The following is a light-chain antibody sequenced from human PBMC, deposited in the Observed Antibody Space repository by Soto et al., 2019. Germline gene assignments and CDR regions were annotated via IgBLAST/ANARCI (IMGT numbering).Light chain of an antibody. Sequence: QSALTQPASVSGSPGQSITISCTGTSNDIGAYNYVSWYQQHPGKAPKLMIYEVSNRPSGVSNRFSGSKSGNTASLSIAGLQAEDEADYHCSSHTSSSTIYVFGSGT. J-gene: IGLJ1*01. CDR2: EVS. CDR3: SSHTSSSTIYV. CDR1: SNDIGAYNY. V-gene: IGLV2-14*01.